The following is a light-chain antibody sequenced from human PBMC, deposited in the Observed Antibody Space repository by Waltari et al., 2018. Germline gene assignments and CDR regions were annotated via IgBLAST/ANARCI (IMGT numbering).Light chain of an antibody. V-gene: IGKV4-1*01. CDR2: WAS. CDR3: QQTYSVPLT. Sequence: DIVMTQSPDSLAVSLGERVTITCRSSQNLLYNSDNKNYLAWFQQKPGQPPKLLIYWASTRESGVPDRFSGSGSGTEFTLTISSLQPEDFATYYCQQTYSVPLTFGGGTKVEVK. J-gene: IGKJ4*01. CDR1: QNLLYNSDNKNY.